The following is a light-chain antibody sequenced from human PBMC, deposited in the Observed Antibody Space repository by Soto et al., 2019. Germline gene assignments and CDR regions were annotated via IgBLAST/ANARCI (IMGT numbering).Light chain of an antibody. CDR2: HAS. V-gene: IGKV1D-13*01. Sequence: AIQLTQSPSSLSASVGDRVTITCRASQGISSALAWYQQKPGKAPKLLILHASNLESGVPSRFSGSGSGTDFTLTINSLQPEDFATYYCQQFSNYPLTFGGGTKVDI. J-gene: IGKJ4*01. CDR3: QQFSNYPLT. CDR1: QGISSA.